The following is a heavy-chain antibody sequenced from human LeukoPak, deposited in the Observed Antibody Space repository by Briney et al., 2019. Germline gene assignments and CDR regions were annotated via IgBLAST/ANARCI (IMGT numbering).Heavy chain of an antibody. CDR1: GGSISSSNW. V-gene: IGHV4-4*02. CDR3: ARVAVIAAAGNTFDI. Sequence: SETLSLTCAISGGSISSSNWWSWVRQPPGKGLEWIGEIYHGGSTNYNPSLKSRVTISVDKSKNQFSLRLTSVTAADTAVYYCARVAVIAAAGNTFDIWGQGTMVTVSS. J-gene: IGHJ3*02. D-gene: IGHD6-25*01. CDR2: IYHGGST.